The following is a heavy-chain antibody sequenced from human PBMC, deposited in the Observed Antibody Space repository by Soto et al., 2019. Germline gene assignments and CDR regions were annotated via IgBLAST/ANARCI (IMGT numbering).Heavy chain of an antibody. V-gene: IGHV3-72*01. CDR1: GFTFSDHY. CDR3: ARCLKDAWFDP. CDR2: SRNKANSYTT. Sequence: GGSLRLSCAASGFTFSDHYMDWVRQAPGKGLEWVGRSRNKANSYTTEYAASVKGRFTISRDDSKSSLYLQLNSLKSEDTAVYYCARCLKDAWFDPWGQGTLVTVSS. J-gene: IGHJ5*02.